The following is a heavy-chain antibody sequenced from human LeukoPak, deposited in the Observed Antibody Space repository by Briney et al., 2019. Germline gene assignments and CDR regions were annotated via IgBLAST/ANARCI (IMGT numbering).Heavy chain of an antibody. Sequence: PSETLSLTCTVSGGSISSYYWSWIRQPPGKGLEWIGYIYYSGSTNYNPSLKSRVTISVDTSKNQFSLKLSSVTAADTAVYYCARDLRIFGVVTTWFDPWGQGTLVTVSS. CDR2: IYYSGST. CDR1: GGSISSYY. CDR3: ARDLRIFGVVTTWFDP. J-gene: IGHJ5*02. D-gene: IGHD3-3*01. V-gene: IGHV4-59*01.